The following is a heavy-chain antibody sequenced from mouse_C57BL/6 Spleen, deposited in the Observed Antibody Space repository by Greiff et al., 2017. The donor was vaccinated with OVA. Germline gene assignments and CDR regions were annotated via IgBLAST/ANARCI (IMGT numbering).Heavy chain of an antibody. V-gene: IGHV2-5*01. D-gene: IGHD2-2*01. CDR3: AKKGGYDGDYYAMDY. J-gene: IGHJ4*01. Sequence: QVQLKESGPGLVQPSQRLSITCTVSGFSLTSYGVHWVRQSPGKGLEWLGVIWRGGSTDYNAAFMSRLSITKDNSKSQVFFKMNSLQADDTAIYYCAKKGGYDGDYYAMDYWGQGTSVTVSS. CDR1: GFSLTSYG. CDR2: IWRGGST.